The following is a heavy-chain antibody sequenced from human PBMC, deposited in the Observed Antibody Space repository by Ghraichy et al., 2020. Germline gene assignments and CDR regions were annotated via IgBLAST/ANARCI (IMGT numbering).Heavy chain of an antibody. CDR1: GDSVSSNSVA. J-gene: IGHJ3*02. V-gene: IGHV6-1*01. Sequence: SQTLSLTCAISGDSVSSNSVAWNWIRQSPSRGLEWLARTYYRSKWYIDYAVSVKSRITISPDTSKNQFSLQLNSVTPEDTAVYYCARGGTGGRAFDIWGQGTMVTVSS. D-gene: IGHD1-1*01. CDR3: ARGGTGGRAFDI. CDR2: TYYRSKWYI.